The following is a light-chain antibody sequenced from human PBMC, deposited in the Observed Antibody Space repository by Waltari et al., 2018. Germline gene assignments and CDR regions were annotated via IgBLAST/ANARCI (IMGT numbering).Light chain of an antibody. J-gene: IGKJ1*01. V-gene: IGKV3-20*01. CDR2: AAS. CDR3: QHYLRLPVS. Sequence: EIVLTQSPGTLSLSPGERATLSCRASQSISRTLVWYQKKPGQAPRLLIYAASTRATGSPDRFSGRGSATDFSLTISRLEPEDFAVYYCQHYLRLPVSFGQGSKVEIK. CDR1: QSISRT.